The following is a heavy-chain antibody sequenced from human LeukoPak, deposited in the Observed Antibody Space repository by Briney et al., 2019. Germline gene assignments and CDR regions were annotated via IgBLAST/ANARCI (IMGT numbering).Heavy chain of an antibody. Sequence: GESLKISCKGSGYSFTSYWIGWVRQMPGKGLAWMGIIYPAHSDTKYSPSFQGQVTISADKSISTAYLQWSSLKASDTAMYYCARIYSTSHSTYDYIWGNYRYTDYWGQGTLVTVSS. CDR3: ARIYSTSHSTYDYIWGNYRYTDY. CDR1: GYSFTSYW. D-gene: IGHD3-16*02. J-gene: IGHJ4*02. CDR2: IYPAHSDT. V-gene: IGHV5-51*01.